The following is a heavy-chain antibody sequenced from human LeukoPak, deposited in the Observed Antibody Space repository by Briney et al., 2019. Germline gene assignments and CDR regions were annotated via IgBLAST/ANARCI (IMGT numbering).Heavy chain of an antibody. CDR3: ARVGAGYGLYFDY. Sequence: PSETLSLTCTVSGYTISSGYYWGWLRQPPGKGLEWIGSMYHSGSTYYNSPLKSRVAISVDTSKNQFSLKLSSVTAADTAIYYCARVGAGYGLYFDYWGQGSLVTVSS. D-gene: IGHD1-26*01. CDR1: GYTISSGYY. CDR2: MYHSGST. J-gene: IGHJ4*02. V-gene: IGHV4-38-2*02.